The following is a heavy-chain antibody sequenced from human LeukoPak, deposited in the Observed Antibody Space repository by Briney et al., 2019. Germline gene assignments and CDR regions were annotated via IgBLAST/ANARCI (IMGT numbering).Heavy chain of an antibody. D-gene: IGHD3-3*01. CDR3: AREDYDFWSGYSPDAFDI. Sequence: PGGSLRLSCAASGFTFSSYAMHWVRQAPGKGLEWVAVISYDGSNKYYADSVKGRLTISRDNSKNTLYLQMNSLRAEDTAVYYCAREDYDFWSGYSPDAFDIWGQGTMVTVSS. CDR2: ISYDGSNK. CDR1: GFTFSSYA. J-gene: IGHJ3*02. V-gene: IGHV3-30-3*01.